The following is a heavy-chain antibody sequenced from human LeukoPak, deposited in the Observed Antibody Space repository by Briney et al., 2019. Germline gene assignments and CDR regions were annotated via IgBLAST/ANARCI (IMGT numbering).Heavy chain of an antibody. CDR2: ISAYNGNT. J-gene: IGHJ6*03. CDR3: ARDRPYYDFWSGPTDYYYYYMDV. D-gene: IGHD3-3*01. Sequence: GASVKVSCKASGYTFTSYGISWVRQAPGQGLEWMGWISAYNGNTNYAQKLQGRVTMTTDTFTSTAYMELRSLRSDDTAVYYCARDRPYYDFWSGPTDYYYYYMDVWGKGTTVTVSS. V-gene: IGHV1-18*01. CDR1: GYTFTSYG.